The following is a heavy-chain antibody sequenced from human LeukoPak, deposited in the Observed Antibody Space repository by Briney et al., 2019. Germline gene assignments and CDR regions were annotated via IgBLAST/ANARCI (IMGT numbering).Heavy chain of an antibody. D-gene: IGHD2-15*01. J-gene: IGHJ3*02. CDR2: ISYDGSNK. V-gene: IGHV3-30*04. Sequence: PGGSLRLSCAASGFTFSSYAMHWVRQAPGKGLEWVAVISYDGSNKYYADSVKGRFTISRDNSKNTLYLQMNSLSAEDTAVYYCASDIVVVTFDAFDIWGQGTMVTVSS. CDR3: ASDIVVVTFDAFDI. CDR1: GFTFSSYA.